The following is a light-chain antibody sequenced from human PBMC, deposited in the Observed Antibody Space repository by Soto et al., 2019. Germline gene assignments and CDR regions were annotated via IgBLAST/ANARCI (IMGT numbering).Light chain of an antibody. CDR1: QSIGSF. V-gene: IGKV1-39*01. CDR2: VAS. Sequence: DIQMTQSPSSLSASVGDRVTITCLASQSIGSFLNWYQHKPGKAPNLLIYVASSLQGGVPSRFSGSGSGTDFTLTISSLQPEDFATYSCQQSYNSPQTFGQGTKVDI. CDR3: QQSYNSPQT. J-gene: IGKJ1*01.